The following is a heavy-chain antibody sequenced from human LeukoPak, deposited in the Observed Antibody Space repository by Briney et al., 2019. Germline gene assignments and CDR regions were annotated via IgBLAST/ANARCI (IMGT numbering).Heavy chain of an antibody. V-gene: IGHV1-8*01. CDR1: GYTFTSYD. CDR2: MNPNSGNT. CDR3: ARGLTSKGGGHREFVREREYY. D-gene: IGHD3-16*01. Sequence: GASVKVSCKASGYTFTSYDINWVRQATGQGLEWMGWMNPNSGNTGYAQKFQGRVTMTRDTSISTAYMELSSLRSEYTAVYYCARGLTSKGGGHREFVREREYYWGQGTLV. J-gene: IGHJ4*01.